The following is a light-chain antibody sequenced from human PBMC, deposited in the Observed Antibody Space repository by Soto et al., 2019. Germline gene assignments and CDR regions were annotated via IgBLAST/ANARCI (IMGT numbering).Light chain of an antibody. CDR3: HQYNSWPWT. CDR2: GAS. Sequence: EIVLTQSPATLSLAPGERATLSCRASQSVSSHIVWYQQKAGQAPRRLIFGASTRATGIPARFSGSGSGTEFTLTISSLQSEDFAVYYCHQYNSWPWTFGQGTKVDVK. J-gene: IGKJ1*01. V-gene: IGKV3-15*01. CDR1: QSVSSH.